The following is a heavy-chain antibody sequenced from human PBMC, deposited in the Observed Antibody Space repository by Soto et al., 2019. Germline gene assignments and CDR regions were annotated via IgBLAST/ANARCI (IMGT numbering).Heavy chain of an antibody. J-gene: IGHJ4*02. CDR3: ARGSGYSSGWYYFDY. CDR2: INHSGST. Sequence: SETLSLTCAVYGGSFSGYYWSWIRQPPGKGLEWIGEINHSGSTNYNPSLKSRVTMSVDTSKNQLSLKLSSVTAADTAVYYCARGSGYSSGWYYFDYWGQGTLVTVSS. V-gene: IGHV4-34*01. D-gene: IGHD6-19*01. CDR1: GGSFSGYY.